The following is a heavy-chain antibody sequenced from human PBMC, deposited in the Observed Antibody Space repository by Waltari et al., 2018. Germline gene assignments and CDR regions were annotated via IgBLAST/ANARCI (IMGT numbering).Heavy chain of an antibody. CDR2: INPNSGGT. CDR3: ARSPGGSSTVVGW. V-gene: IGHV1-2*06. Sequence: VQLVQSGAEVKKPGATVKISCKASGYTFTAYYMHWVQQAPGKGLEWMGRINPNSGGTNYAQKFQGRVTMTRDTSISTAYMELSRLRSDDTAVYYCARSPGGSSTVVGWWGQGTLVTVSS. CDR1: GYTFTAYY. J-gene: IGHJ4*02. D-gene: IGHD1-26*01.